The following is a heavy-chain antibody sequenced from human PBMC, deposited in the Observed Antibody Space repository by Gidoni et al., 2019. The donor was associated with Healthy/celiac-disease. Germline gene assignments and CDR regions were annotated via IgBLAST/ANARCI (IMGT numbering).Heavy chain of an antibody. J-gene: IGHJ4*02. CDR3: ARHLCSGGSCYRLFDY. Sequence: QVQLQESGPGLVKPSETLSLTCTVSGGSISSYYWRWIRQPPGKGLEWIGYIYYSGSTNYNPSLKSRVTISVDTSKNQFSLKLSSVTAADTAVYYCARHLCSGGSCYRLFDYWGQGTLVTVSS. V-gene: IGHV4-59*08. CDR1: GGSISSYY. CDR2: IYYSGST. D-gene: IGHD2-15*01.